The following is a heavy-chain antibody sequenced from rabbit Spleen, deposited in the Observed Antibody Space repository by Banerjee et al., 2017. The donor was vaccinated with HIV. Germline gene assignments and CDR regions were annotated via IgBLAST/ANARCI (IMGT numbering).Heavy chain of an antibody. J-gene: IGHJ6*01. CDR2: AYAGSSDST. Sequence: QSLEESGGDLVKPGASLTLTCTASGFSFSSGYDMCWVRQAPGRGLEWIACAYAGSSDSTYSATWAKGRFTISKTSSTTVTLQMTSLTAADTATYFCARDTTSSFSSYGMDLWGPGTLVTVS. CDR3: ARDTTSSFSSYGMDL. D-gene: IGHD1-1*01. CDR1: GFSFSSGYD. V-gene: IGHV1S40*01.